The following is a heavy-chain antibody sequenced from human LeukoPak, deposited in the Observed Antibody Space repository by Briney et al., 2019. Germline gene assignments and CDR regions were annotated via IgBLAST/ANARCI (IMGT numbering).Heavy chain of an antibody. Sequence: GSLRLSCAVSGFTFSSYGMHWVRQPPGKGLEWIGKIFQSGHTNYNPSLESRVTISVDKSKNQFSLRLSSVTAADTAVYYCARDGGGRYWYFDLWGRGTLVTVSS. J-gene: IGHJ2*01. CDR3: ARDGGGRYWYFDL. CDR2: IFQSGHT. CDR1: GFTFSSYG. D-gene: IGHD3-16*01. V-gene: IGHV4-4*02.